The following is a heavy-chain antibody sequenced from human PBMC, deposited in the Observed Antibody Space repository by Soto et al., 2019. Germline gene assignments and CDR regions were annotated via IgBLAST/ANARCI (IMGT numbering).Heavy chain of an antibody. CDR3: ARPQPSPWLDYYYYGMDV. D-gene: IGHD3-9*01. V-gene: IGHV1-69*13. CDR1: GGTFSSYA. J-gene: IGHJ6*02. Sequence: SVKVSCKASGGTFSSYAISWVRQDPGQGLEWMGGIIPIFGTANYAQKFQGRVTITADESTSTAYMELSSLRSEDTAVYYCARPQPSPWLDYYYYGMDVWGQGTTVTVSS. CDR2: IIPIFGTA.